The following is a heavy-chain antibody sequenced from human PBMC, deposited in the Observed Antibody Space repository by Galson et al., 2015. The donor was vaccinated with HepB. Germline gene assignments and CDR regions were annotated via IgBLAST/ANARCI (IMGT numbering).Heavy chain of an antibody. J-gene: IGHJ6*02. Sequence: SVKVSCKASGYTFTSYGISWVRQAPGQGLEWMGWISAYNGNTNYAQKLQGRVTMTTDTSTSTAYMGLSSLRSDDTAVYYCARDAQQYSNPRGGGMDVWGQGTTVTVSS. D-gene: IGHD4-11*01. CDR2: ISAYNGNT. V-gene: IGHV1-18*04. CDR3: ARDAQQYSNPRGGGMDV. CDR1: GYTFTSYG.